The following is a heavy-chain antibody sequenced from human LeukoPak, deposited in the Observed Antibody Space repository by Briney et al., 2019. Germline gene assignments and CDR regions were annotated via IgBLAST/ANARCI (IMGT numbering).Heavy chain of an antibody. J-gene: IGHJ4*02. CDR1: GGSISSGGYY. CDR3: AAQNSGYYPILNY. D-gene: IGHD3-22*01. V-gene: IGHV4-31*03. CDR2: IYYSGST. Sequence: PSETLSLTCTVSGGSISSGGYYWSWIRQHPGKGLEWIGYIYYSGSTYYNPSLKSRVTISVDTSKNQFSLKLSSVTAADTAAYYCAAQNSGYYPILNYWGQGTLVTVSS.